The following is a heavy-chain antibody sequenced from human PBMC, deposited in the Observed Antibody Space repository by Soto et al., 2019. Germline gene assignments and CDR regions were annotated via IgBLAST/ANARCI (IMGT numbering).Heavy chain of an antibody. CDR2: IYYSGST. Sequence: PSETLSLTCTVSGGSISSYYWSWIRQPPGKGLEWIGYIYYSGSTNYNPSLKSRVTISVDTSKNQFSLKLSSVTAADTAVYYCARGHIVAIGAFDIWGQGTMVTVSS. CDR3: ARGHIVAIGAFDI. V-gene: IGHV4-59*01. CDR1: GGSISSYY. D-gene: IGHD5-12*01. J-gene: IGHJ3*02.